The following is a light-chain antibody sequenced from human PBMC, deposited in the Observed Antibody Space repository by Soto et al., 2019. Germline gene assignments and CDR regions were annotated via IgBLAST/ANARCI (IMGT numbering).Light chain of an antibody. CDR3: QKYNTAPPT. J-gene: IGKJ4*01. V-gene: IGKV1-27*01. CDR1: QSIAPY. CDR2: ATS. Sequence: KVSEAPSLLSTNVGDRVTVTGRASQSIAPYLAWFQQKPGKVPKLLIYATSTLQSGVPSRFSGSGSGTDFTLTISSLQPEDVATSYCQKYNTAPPTLGGGTKLDIK.